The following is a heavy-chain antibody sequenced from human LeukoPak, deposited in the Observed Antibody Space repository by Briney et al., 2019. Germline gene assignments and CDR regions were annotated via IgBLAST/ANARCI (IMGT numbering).Heavy chain of an antibody. CDR3: ARVIAAAVTYYFDY. V-gene: IGHV3-53*01. D-gene: IGHD6-13*01. CDR1: GFTVSSNY. Sequence: PGGSLRLSCAASGFTVSSNYMSWVRQAPGKGLEWVSVIYSGGSTYYADSVKGRFTISRDNSKNTLYLQMNSLRAEDTAVYYCARVIAAAVTYYFDYWGQGTLVTVSS. J-gene: IGHJ4*02. CDR2: IYSGGST.